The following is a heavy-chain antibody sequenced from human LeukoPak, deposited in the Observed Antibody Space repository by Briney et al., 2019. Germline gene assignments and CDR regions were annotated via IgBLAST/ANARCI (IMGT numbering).Heavy chain of an antibody. V-gene: IGHV4-34*01. D-gene: IGHD2-15*01. CDR1: GGSFSGYY. J-gene: IGHJ4*02. Sequence: SETLSLTCAVYGGSFSGYYWSWIRQPPGKGLEWIGEINHSGSTNYNPSLKCRVTISVDTSKTQFSQKLGSVTAADTAVFFFARCFAGGGSCYYLVYWGQGALVTVSS. CDR3: ARCFAGGGSCYYLVY. CDR2: INHSGST.